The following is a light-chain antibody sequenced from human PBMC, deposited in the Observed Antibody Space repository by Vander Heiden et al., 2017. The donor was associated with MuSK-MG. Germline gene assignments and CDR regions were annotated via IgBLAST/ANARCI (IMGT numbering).Light chain of an antibody. CDR3: HQYGRSPIT. CDR2: DTS. J-gene: IGKJ4*01. V-gene: IGKV3D-20*01. Sequence: DIVLTQSPDTLSLSPGERVTLSCGASQFVKNNYLAWYQQKPGLAPRLVIYDTSTRATGIPDRFSGSGSGADFTLTISRLEPEDFAVYFCHQYGRSPITFGGGTKVEI. CDR1: QFVKNNY.